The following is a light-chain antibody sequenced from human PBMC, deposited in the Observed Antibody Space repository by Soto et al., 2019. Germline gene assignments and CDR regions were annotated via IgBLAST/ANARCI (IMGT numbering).Light chain of an antibody. J-gene: IGKJ1*01. V-gene: IGKV1-39*01. CDR2: SAS. CDR3: QLSYISWT. CDR1: QTIGTF. Sequence: DIQVTQSPSSLSASVGDRVTITCRASQTIGTFLNWYQQKPGKAPNLLISSASTLQSGDPSRFIGSGSGTDFAHTISSFQSADLATYYCQLSYISWTFGQGTKVEIK.